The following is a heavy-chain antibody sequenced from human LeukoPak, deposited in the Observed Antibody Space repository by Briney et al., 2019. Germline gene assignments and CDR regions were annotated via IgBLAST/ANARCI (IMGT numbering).Heavy chain of an antibody. J-gene: IGHJ6*04. CDR2: IYYSGST. CDR1: GGSVSSGSYY. CDR3: ARDSGHCSGGSCPAWGMDV. V-gene: IGHV4-61*01. D-gene: IGHD2-15*01. Sequence: SETLSLTCTVSGGSVSSGSYYWSWIRQPPGKGLEWIGYIYYSGSTNYNPSLESRVTISVDTSKNQFSLKLSSVTAADMAVYYCARDSGHCSGGSCPAWGMDVWGKGTTVTVSS.